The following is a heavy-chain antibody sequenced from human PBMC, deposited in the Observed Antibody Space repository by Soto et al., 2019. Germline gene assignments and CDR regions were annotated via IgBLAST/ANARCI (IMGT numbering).Heavy chain of an antibody. CDR2: IKSKTDGGTT. Sequence: EVHLVESGGGLVKPGGSLRVSCAASGFTFSNAWMFWVRQAPGKGLEWVGRIKSKTDGGTTDYTTPVKDRSTISREDSKNTVYLEMSSLDIEDTAVYYCYTGVAMVRSGALGYWGQGVRVTVSS. D-gene: IGHD3-10*01. CDR1: GFTFSNAW. J-gene: IGHJ4*02. CDR3: YTGVAMVRSGALGY. V-gene: IGHV3-15*07.